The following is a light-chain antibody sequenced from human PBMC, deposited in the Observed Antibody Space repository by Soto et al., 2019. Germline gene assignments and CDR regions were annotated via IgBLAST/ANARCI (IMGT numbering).Light chain of an antibody. CDR1: SIDVGGYIF. CDR2: DVN. V-gene: IGLV2-8*01. J-gene: IGLJ1*01. Sequence: LTQPPSASGSPGQSLTISCTVTSIDVGGYIFVSWYQQHPGKVPKLIIYDVNKRPSGVPDRFSGSKYGNTASLTVSGLQAEDEGDYYCVSFAGGTYVFGTGTKVTVL. CDR3: VSFAGGTYV.